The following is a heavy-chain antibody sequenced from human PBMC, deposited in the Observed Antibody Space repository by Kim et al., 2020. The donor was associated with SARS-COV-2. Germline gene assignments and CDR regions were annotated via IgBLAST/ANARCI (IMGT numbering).Heavy chain of an antibody. CDR2: ISYDGSNK. J-gene: IGHJ4*02. D-gene: IGHD3-22*01. CDR1: GFTFSSYA. Sequence: GGSLRLSCAASGFTFSSYAMHWVRQAPGKGLEWVAVISYDGSNKYYADSVKGRFTISRDNSKNTLYLQMNSLRAEDTAVYYCARDTDSSGYYDYWGQGTL. CDR3: ARDTDSSGYYDY. V-gene: IGHV3-30*04.